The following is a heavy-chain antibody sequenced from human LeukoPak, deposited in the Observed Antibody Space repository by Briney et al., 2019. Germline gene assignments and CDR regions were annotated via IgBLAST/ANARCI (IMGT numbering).Heavy chain of an antibody. V-gene: IGHV3-53*01. D-gene: IGHD4-17*01. CDR3: ARGGIPYGDFSAEYFQH. Sequence: PGRSLRLSCVASGFTFDDYAMHWVRQTPGKGLEWVSVIYSGGSTYYADSVKGRFTISRDNSKNTLYLQMNSLRAEDTAVYYCARGGIPYGDFSAEYFQHWGQGTLVTVSS. CDR1: GFTFDDYA. J-gene: IGHJ1*01. CDR2: IYSGGST.